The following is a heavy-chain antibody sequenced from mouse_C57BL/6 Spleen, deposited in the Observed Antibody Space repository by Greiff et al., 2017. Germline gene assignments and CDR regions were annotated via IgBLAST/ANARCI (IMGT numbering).Heavy chain of an antibody. Sequence: EVMLVESGGGLVKPGGSLKLSCAASGFTFSSYAMSWVRQTPEKRLEWVATISDGGSYTYYPDNVKGRFTISRDNAKNNLYLQMSHLKSEDTAMYYCASGVSNCGAMDYWGQGTSVTVSS. CDR2: ISDGGSYT. CDR3: ASGVSNCGAMDY. J-gene: IGHJ4*01. D-gene: IGHD2-5*01. V-gene: IGHV5-4*03. CDR1: GFTFSSYA.